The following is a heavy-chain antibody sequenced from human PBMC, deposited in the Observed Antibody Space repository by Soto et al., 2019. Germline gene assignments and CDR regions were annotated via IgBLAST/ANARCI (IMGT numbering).Heavy chain of an antibody. CDR3: ARDRERSSSSRYFDY. V-gene: IGHV4-31*03. CDR2: IYYSGST. CDR1: GGSISSGGYY. J-gene: IGHJ4*02. D-gene: IGHD6-6*01. Sequence: QVQLQESGPGLVTPSQTLSLTCTVSGGSISSGGYYWSWIRQHPGKGLEWIGYIYYSGSTYYNPSLKSRVTISVDTSKNQFSLKLSSVTAADTAVYYCARDRERSSSSRYFDYWGQGTLVTVSS.